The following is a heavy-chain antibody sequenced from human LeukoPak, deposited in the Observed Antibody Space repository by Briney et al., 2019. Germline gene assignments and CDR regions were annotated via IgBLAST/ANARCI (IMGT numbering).Heavy chain of an antibody. D-gene: IGHD6-13*01. Sequence: GGSMRLSCAASGFIFTDYWMHWVRQGPGKELVWLARISGDGRGTTYADSVKGRFTISRDNAKNSLYLQMNSLRAEDTAMYYCAREGYSSSWYVDSWGQGTLVTVSS. CDR3: AREGYSSSWYVDS. J-gene: IGHJ4*02. CDR2: ISGDGRGT. CDR1: GFIFTDYW. V-gene: IGHV3-74*01.